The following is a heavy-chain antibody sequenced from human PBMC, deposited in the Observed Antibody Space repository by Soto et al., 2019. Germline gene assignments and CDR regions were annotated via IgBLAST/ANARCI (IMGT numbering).Heavy chain of an antibody. Sequence: SETLSLTCSVSGDSIISPYYWNWIRQSPGQGLEWIGHIYHSDSTTYNPSLRNRVSMSVDTSKNQFSLTVHSVTAADTAVYYCARVSWREKYGMDVWGQGTTVTVSS. V-gene: IGHV4-59*01. CDR3: ARVSWREKYGMDV. CDR1: GDSIISPYY. CDR2: IYHSDST. J-gene: IGHJ6*02.